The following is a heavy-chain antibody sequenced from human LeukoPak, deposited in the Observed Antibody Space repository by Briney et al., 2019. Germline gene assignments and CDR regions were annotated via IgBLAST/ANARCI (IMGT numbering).Heavy chain of an antibody. CDR1: GFTFSSYW. CDR3: ARDRGGYLDY. Sequence: PGGSLRLSCADSGFTFSSYWMSWVRQAPGKGLEWVANIKQDGSEKYYVDSVKGRFTISRDNAKNPLYLQMNSLRVEDTAVYYCARDRGGYLDYWGQGTLVTASS. V-gene: IGHV3-7*01. CDR2: IKQDGSEK. J-gene: IGHJ4*02.